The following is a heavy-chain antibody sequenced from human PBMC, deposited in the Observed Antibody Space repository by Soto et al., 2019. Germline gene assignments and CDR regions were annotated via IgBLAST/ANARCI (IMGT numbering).Heavy chain of an antibody. Sequence: EVQLVESGGGLVQPGGSLRLSCASSGFTFGRYWMTWVRQAPGKGLEWVANIKPDGSVKYHVDSVKGRFTISRDNAKNSLYLQMNSRRGVDTAVYFCVREPAAGAYYYDYWGQGTLVTVSS. J-gene: IGHJ4*02. CDR1: GFTFGRYW. CDR2: IKPDGSVK. CDR3: VREPAAGAYYYDY. D-gene: IGHD6-13*01. V-gene: IGHV3-7*05.